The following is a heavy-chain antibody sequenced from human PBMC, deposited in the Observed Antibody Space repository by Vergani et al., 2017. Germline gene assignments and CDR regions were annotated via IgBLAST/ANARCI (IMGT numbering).Heavy chain of an antibody. V-gene: IGHV3-53*01. CDR2: IYSGGST. Sequence: EVQLVESGGGLIQPGGSLRLSCAASGFTVSSNYMSWVRQAPGKGLEWVSVIYSGGSTYYADSVKGRFTISRDNSKNTLYLQMNSLRAEDKAVYYCARVKDGYNYSDYWGQGTLVTVSS. D-gene: IGHD5-24*01. J-gene: IGHJ4*02. CDR3: ARVKDGYNYSDY. CDR1: GFTVSSNY.